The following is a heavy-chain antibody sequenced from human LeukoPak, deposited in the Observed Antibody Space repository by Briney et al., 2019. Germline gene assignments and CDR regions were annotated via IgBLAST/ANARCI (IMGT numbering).Heavy chain of an antibody. V-gene: IGHV3-23*01. CDR2: ISGSGTT. J-gene: IGHJ5*02. CDR3: AKSKEDCCGSFDP. D-gene: IGHD2-15*01. CDR1: GFTYSSYA. Sequence: GGSLRLSRAASGFTYSSYAMSWVRQAPGKGLEWVSAISGSGTTYYADSVRGRFIISRDNSKNTLYLQMSSLRAEDTALYYCAKSKEDCCGSFDPWGQGTLVTVSS.